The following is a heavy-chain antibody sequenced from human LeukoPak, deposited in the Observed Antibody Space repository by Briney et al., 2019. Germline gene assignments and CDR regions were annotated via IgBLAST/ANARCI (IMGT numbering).Heavy chain of an antibody. Sequence: GGSLRLSCAASGFTFSSYAMSWVRQAPGKGLEWVSGISGSGGSTYYADSVKGRFTISRDNARNSLYLEMISLRADDTAVYYCARDSGSYSFDYWGQGTLVTVSS. CDR3: ARDSGSYSFDY. V-gene: IGHV3-23*01. J-gene: IGHJ4*02. D-gene: IGHD1-26*01. CDR2: ISGSGGST. CDR1: GFTFSSYA.